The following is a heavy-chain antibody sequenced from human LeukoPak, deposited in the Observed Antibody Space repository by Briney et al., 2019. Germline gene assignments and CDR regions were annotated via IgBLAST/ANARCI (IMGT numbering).Heavy chain of an antibody. CDR1: GCTFTGYY. J-gene: IGHJ4*02. D-gene: IGHD6-6*01. CDR2: INPNSGGT. CDR3: ARASAARPEYYFDY. V-gene: IGHV1-2*02. Sequence: ASVKVSCKASGCTFTGYYMHWVRQAPGQGLEWMGWINPNSGGTNYAQKFQGRVTMTRDTSISTAYMELTRLSSDDTAVYYCARASAARPEYYFDYWGQGTLVTVSS.